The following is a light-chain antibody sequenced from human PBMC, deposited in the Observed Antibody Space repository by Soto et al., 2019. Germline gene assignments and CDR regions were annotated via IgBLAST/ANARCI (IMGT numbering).Light chain of an antibody. CDR2: DGS. Sequence: DIQMTQSPSTVSASVGDRITITCRASQSINTWLAWYRQRPGEAPQLLIDDGSTLAMGVPSRISGSGSGTDFTLSISRLQPDDYATFYCRQYQTYSRTFGQGTKVEVK. CDR3: RQYQTYSRT. CDR1: QSINTW. J-gene: IGKJ1*01. V-gene: IGKV1-5*01.